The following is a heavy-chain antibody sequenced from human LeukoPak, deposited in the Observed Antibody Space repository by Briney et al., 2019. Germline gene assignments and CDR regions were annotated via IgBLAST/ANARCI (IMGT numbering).Heavy chain of an antibody. V-gene: IGHV1-18*04. CDR3: ARGGSGSYLYSTFDP. J-gene: IGHJ5*02. D-gene: IGHD3-10*01. CDR2: IGGSNINT. Sequence: ASVMVSCKASGYTFTTSGINWVRQAPGQGLEWMGWIGGSNINTNYAQNFQGRVTMTTDTSTNTAYMELRSLRSDDTAVYFCARGGSGSYLYSTFDPWGQGTLVTVSS. CDR1: GYTFTTSG.